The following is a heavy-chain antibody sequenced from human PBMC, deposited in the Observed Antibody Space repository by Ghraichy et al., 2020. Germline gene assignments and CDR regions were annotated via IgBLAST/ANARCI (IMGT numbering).Heavy chain of an antibody. J-gene: IGHJ6*02. CDR1: GFTFDSYS. Sequence: GGSLRLSCVGSGFTFDSYSMNWVRQAPGKGLEWVSYITISSRTISYADSVKGRFTVSRDNAKNSLYLQMKSLRAEDTAVYYCARGSTVGRYFYYDGMDVWGQGTTVTVSS. V-gene: IGHV3-48*01. CDR3: ARGSTVGRYFYYDGMDV. CDR2: ITISSRTI. D-gene: IGHD4-23*01.